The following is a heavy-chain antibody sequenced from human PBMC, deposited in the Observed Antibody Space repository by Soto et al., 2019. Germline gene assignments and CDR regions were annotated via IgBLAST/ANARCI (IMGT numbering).Heavy chain of an antibody. CDR3: AKDPCYDSSGYYYFDY. CDR1: GFTFDDYA. D-gene: IGHD3-22*01. V-gene: IGHV3-43*02. Sequence: GGSLRLSCAASGFTFDDYAMHWVRQAPGKGLEWVSLISGDGGSTYYADSVKGRFTISRDNSKNSLYLQMNSLRTEDTGLYDCAKDPCYDSSGYYYFDYWGQGTLVTVSS. J-gene: IGHJ4*02. CDR2: ISGDGGST.